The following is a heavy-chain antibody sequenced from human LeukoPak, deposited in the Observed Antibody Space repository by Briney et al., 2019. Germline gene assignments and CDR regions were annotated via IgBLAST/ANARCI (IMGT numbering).Heavy chain of an antibody. V-gene: IGHV1-69*13. D-gene: IGHD3-22*01. CDR3: ARDDYYDSSAYRENPFDV. CDR2: IIPILGTT. CDR1: GDTFSSYA. Sequence: SVKVSCKASGDTFSSYAISWLRQAPGQGLEWMGGIIPILGTTNYAQKFQGRVTITADESTSTLYMELRSLRSEDTAIYYCARDDYYDSSAYRENPFDVWGQGAMVTVSS. J-gene: IGHJ3*01.